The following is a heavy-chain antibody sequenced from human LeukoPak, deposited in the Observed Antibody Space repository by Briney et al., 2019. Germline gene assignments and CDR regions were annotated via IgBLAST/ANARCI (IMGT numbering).Heavy chain of an antibody. CDR3: ARDVYYGSGSYYKPFDY. D-gene: IGHD3-10*01. CDR1: GYTFTSYG. V-gene: IGHV1-18*01. Sequence: ASVKVSCKASGYTFTSYGISWVRQAPGQGLEWMGWISAYNGNTNYAQKLQGRVTMTTDTSTSTAYMELRSLRSDDTAVYYCARDVYYGSGSYYKPFDYWGQGTLVTVSS. J-gene: IGHJ4*02. CDR2: ISAYNGNT.